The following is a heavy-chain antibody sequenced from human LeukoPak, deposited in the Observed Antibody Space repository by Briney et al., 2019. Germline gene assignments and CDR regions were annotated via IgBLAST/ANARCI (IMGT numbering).Heavy chain of an antibody. D-gene: IGHD6-6*01. J-gene: IGHJ6*03. Sequence: PGRSLRLSCAASGFTFDNYAMHWVRQAPGKGLEWVSGISWNSCSIGYADSVKGRFTISRDNAKNSLYLQMNSLRAEDTALYYCAKDYSSSSNYYYYMDVWGKGTTVTVSS. CDR2: ISWNSCSI. V-gene: IGHV3-9*01. CDR1: GFTFDNYA. CDR3: AKDYSSSSNYYYYMDV.